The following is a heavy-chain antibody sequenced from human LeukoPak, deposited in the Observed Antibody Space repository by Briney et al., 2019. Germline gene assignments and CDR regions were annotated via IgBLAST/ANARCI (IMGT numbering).Heavy chain of an antibody. CDR2: IKQDGSEK. V-gene: IGHV3-7*01. CDR1: GFTFSSYW. J-gene: IGHJ5*02. D-gene: IGHD3-9*01. Sequence: GGSLRLSCAASGFTFSSYWMSWVRQAPGKGLEWVANIKQDGSEKYYVDSVKGRLTISRDNAKNSLYLQMNSLRAEDTAVYYCARDRGATWFNWFDPWGQGTLVTVSS. CDR3: ARDRGATWFNWFDP.